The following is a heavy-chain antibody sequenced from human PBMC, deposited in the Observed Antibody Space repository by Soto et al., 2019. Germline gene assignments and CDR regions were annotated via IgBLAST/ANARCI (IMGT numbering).Heavy chain of an antibody. CDR1: GGSIGDDY. V-gene: IGHV4-59*08. CDR3: ARQLRDFGNFDY. Sequence: SETLSLTCTLSGGSIGDDYWSWIRQPPGKGLEWIGYIYYSGSTNYNPSLKSRLTMSVDTSKNQFSLKLRSVTAADTAVYYCARQLRDFGNFDYWGQGTLVTVSS. D-gene: IGHD3-9*01. CDR2: IYYSGST. J-gene: IGHJ4*02.